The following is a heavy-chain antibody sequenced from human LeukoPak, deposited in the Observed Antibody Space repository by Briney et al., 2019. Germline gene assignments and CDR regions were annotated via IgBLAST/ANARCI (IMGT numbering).Heavy chain of an antibody. J-gene: IGHJ4*02. Sequence: GGSLRLSCAASGFTFSSHALSWVRQAPGKGLEWVSSLSGSGYTYYADSVKGRFTISRDNSKNTVYLQMNSLRAEDTALYYCTKGGQDCSPTTCYYDWGQGTLVTVSS. CDR3: TKGGQDCSPTTCYYD. CDR1: GFTFSSHA. D-gene: IGHD2-2*01. CDR2: LSGSGYT. V-gene: IGHV3-23*01.